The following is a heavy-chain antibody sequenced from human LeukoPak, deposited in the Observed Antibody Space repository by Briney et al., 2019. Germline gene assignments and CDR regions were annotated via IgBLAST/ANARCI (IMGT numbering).Heavy chain of an antibody. CDR1: GFTFRIFG. D-gene: IGHD3-3*01. J-gene: IGHJ3*02. V-gene: IGHV3-48*04. CDR3: ARTYDFGRGPPGDAFDN. CDR2: IDARSGIT. Sequence: GGSLRLSCAASGFTFRIFGLNWVRQAPGKGPEWVSYIDARSGITYYADSVQGRFTISRGDARESVFLQMDGLRVDDTAVYYCARTYDFGRGPPGDAFDNWGPGTWVIVSS.